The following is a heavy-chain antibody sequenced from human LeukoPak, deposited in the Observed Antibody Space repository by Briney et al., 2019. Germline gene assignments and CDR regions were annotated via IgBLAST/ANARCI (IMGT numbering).Heavy chain of an antibody. CDR3: AILPGYSSGWYEVNY. Sequence: GGSLRLSCAASGFTFSSYAMGWVRQAPGKGLEWVSGISGSGGSTHYADSVKGRFTISRDNSRNTLYLQMNSPRAEDTAVYYCAILPGYSSGWYEVNYWGQGTLVTVSS. CDR1: GFTFSSYA. V-gene: IGHV3-23*01. CDR2: ISGSGGST. J-gene: IGHJ4*02. D-gene: IGHD6-13*01.